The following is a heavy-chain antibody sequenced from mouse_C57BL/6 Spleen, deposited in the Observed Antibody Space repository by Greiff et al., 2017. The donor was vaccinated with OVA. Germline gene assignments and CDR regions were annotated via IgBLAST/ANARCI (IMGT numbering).Heavy chain of an antibody. J-gene: IGHJ4*01. CDR2: ISSGGSYT. D-gene: IGHD4-1*01. CDR1: GFTFSSYG. V-gene: IGHV5-6*02. Sequence: EVMLVESGGDLVKPGGSLKLSCAASGFTFSSYGMSWVRQTPDKRLEWVATISSGGSYTYYPDSVKGRFTISRDNAKNTRYLQMSRLKSEDTAMYYCAKSWGGAMDYWGQGASVTVSS. CDR3: AKSWGGAMDY.